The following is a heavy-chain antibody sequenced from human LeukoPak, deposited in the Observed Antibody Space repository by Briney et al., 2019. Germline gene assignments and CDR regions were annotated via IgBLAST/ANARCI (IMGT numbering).Heavy chain of an antibody. D-gene: IGHD5-12*01. CDR1: GGSISSSSYY. CDR3: ARDPAYGGYEGSFDY. J-gene: IGHJ4*02. Sequence: SETLSLTCTVSGGSISSSSYYWGWIRQPPGKGLEWIGYLYYTGYTKYNPSLKSRVTISLGTSKNQFSLKLTSVTAADTAVYYCARDPAYGGYEGSFDYWGQGVLVTVSS. CDR2: LYYTGYT. V-gene: IGHV4-61*01.